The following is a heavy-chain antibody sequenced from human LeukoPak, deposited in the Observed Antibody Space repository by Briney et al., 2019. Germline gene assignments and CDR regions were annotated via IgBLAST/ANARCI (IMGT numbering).Heavy chain of an antibody. CDR3: VRGEIVVVPAAIIT. V-gene: IGHV4-31*03. J-gene: IGHJ5*02. CDR1: GGSISSGGYY. CDR2: IYYSGST. Sequence: PSQTLSLTCTVSGGSISSGGYYWSWIRQHPGKGLEWIGYIYYSGSTYYNPSLKSRVTISVDTSKNQFSLKLSSVTAADTAVYYCVRGEIVVVPAAIITWGQGTLVTVSS. D-gene: IGHD2-2*02.